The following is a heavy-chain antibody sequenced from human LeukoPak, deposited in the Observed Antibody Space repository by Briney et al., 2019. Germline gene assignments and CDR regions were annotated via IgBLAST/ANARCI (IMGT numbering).Heavy chain of an antibody. CDR2: ISRCGGST. CDR3: AKVPCSGGSCYYYYYYMDV. Sequence: ASLRLSCAASGFTFSSYAMSWVRQAPAKGLEWVSAISRCGGSTYYADSVKGRFTISRDNSKNTLYLKMNSLRAEDTAVYYCAKVPCSGGSCYYYYYYMDVWGKGTTVTVSS. V-gene: IGHV3-23*01. J-gene: IGHJ6*03. D-gene: IGHD2-15*01. CDR1: GFTFSSYA.